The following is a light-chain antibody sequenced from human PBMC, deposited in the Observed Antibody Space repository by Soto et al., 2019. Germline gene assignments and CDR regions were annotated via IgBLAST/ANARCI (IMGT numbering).Light chain of an antibody. CDR2: AAS. CDR1: QAIRSD. J-gene: IGKJ1*01. CDR3: LQDYNYPRT. V-gene: IGKV1-6*01. Sequence: AVQMTQSPSSLSASVGDRDTITCRASQAIRSDLGWYQMKPGKVPKLLIYAASNLQSGVPSRFIGRGYGTDFTLTIISLQPEDFATYYCLQDYNYPRTFGQGTKVEI.